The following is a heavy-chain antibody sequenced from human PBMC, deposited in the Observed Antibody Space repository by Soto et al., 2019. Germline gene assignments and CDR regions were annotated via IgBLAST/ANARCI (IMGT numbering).Heavy chain of an antibody. J-gene: IGHJ4*02. V-gene: IGHV1-58*02. CDR2: IVVGSGNT. CDR3: AAGMARAGDGY. CDR1: GFSFTSSA. Sequence: GASVKVSCKASGFSFTSSAMQWVRQARGQRLEWIGWIVVGSGNTNYAQKFQERVTITRDMSTSTAYMELSSLRSEDTAVYYCAAGMARAGDGYWGQGTLVTVSS. D-gene: IGHD2-21*02.